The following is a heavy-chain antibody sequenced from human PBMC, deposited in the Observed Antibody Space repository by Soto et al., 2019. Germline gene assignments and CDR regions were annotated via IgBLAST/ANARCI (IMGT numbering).Heavy chain of an antibody. D-gene: IGHD3-9*01. CDR2: IIPIFGTA. V-gene: IGHV1-69*13. Sequence: ASVKVSCKASGGTFSSYAISWVRQAPGQGLEWMGGIIPIFGTANYAQKFQGRVTITADESTSTAYMELSSLRSEDTAVYYCASGRLYDILTGYCWFDPWGQGTLVTVSS. CDR3: ASGRLYDILTGYCWFDP. CDR1: GGTFSSYA. J-gene: IGHJ5*02.